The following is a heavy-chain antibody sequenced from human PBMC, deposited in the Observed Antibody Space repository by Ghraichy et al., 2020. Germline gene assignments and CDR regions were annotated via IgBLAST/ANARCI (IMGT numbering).Heavy chain of an antibody. CDR3: ASLLIAVADITPPR. CDR1: GGSFSGYY. J-gene: IGHJ4*02. Sequence: SETLSLTCAVYGGSFSGYYWSWIRQPPGKGLEWIGEINHSGSTNYNPSLKSRVTISVDTSKNQFSLKLSSVTAADTAVYYCASLLIAVADITPPRWGQGTLVTVSS. V-gene: IGHV4-34*01. D-gene: IGHD6-19*01. CDR2: INHSGST.